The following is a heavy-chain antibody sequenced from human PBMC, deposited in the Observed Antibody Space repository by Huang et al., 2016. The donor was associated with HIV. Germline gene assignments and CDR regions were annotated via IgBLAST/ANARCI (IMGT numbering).Heavy chain of an antibody. Sequence: EVRLAQSRAEVKKPGESLKISCKASGYTFSRYWIGWVRQMPAKGLEWMGLIYVRNSDTSETRYSPSFRGQVTISADRSTNTSYLEWSSLKASDTAKYYCAGRWELPGADAFDIWGQGTMVTVAS. V-gene: IGHV5-51*03. CDR2: IYVRNSDTSET. J-gene: IGHJ3*02. CDR1: GYTFSRYW. CDR3: AGRWELPGADAFDI. D-gene: IGHD1-26*01.